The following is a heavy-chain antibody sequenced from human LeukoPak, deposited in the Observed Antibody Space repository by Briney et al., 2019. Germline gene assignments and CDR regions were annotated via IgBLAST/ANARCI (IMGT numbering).Heavy chain of an antibody. CDR2: IYYSGST. Sequence: SETLSLTCTVSGGSISSSSYYWGWIRQPPGKGLEWIGSIYYSGSTYYNPSLKSRVTISVDTSKNQFSLKLTSVTAADTAVYYCARHDLSYGDYENWGQGTLVTVSS. V-gene: IGHV4-39*01. CDR1: GGSISSSSYY. CDR3: ARHDLSYGDYEN. D-gene: IGHD4-17*01. J-gene: IGHJ4*02.